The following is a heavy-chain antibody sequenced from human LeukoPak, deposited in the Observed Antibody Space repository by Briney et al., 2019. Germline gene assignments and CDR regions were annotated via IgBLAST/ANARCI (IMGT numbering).Heavy chain of an antibody. V-gene: IGHV3-73*01. CDR2: IRSKANSYAT. D-gene: IGHD6-19*01. CDR3: FYGSSGWYVY. J-gene: IGHJ4*02. CDR1: GFTFSGSA. Sequence: SGGSLRLSCAASGFTFSGSAMHWVRQASGKGLEWVGRIRSKANSYATAYAASVKGRFTISRDDSKNTAYLQMNSLKTEDTAVYYCFYGSSGWYVYWGQGTLVTVSS.